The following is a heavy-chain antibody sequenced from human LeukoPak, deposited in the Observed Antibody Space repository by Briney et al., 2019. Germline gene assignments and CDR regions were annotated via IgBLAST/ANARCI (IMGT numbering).Heavy chain of an antibody. D-gene: IGHD6-19*01. CDR1: GLTFDDYG. V-gene: IGHV3-20*04. Sequence: GGSLRLSCAASGLTFDDYGMGWVRQAPGKGLEWVSGINWNGGSTGYADSVKGRFTISRDNSKSTLYMQMNSLRVDDTAVYYCARLYSSGWYFDYWGQGTLVTVSS. J-gene: IGHJ4*02. CDR2: INWNGGST. CDR3: ARLYSSGWYFDY.